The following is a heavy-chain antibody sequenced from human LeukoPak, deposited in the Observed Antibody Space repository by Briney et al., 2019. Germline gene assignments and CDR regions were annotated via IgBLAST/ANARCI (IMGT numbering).Heavy chain of an antibody. CDR3: ARGGLYANMRYDY. CDR1: GGSISSYY. V-gene: IGHV4-4*09. J-gene: IGHJ4*02. CDR2: IYAGANG. Sequence: SETLSLTCTVSGGSISSYYWTWIRQPPGKGLEWIGYIYAGANGEYNPFLRSRVTISVDTSKNQFSLNLNSATAADTAVYYCARGGLYANMRYDYWGQGALVTVSS. D-gene: IGHD3/OR15-3a*01.